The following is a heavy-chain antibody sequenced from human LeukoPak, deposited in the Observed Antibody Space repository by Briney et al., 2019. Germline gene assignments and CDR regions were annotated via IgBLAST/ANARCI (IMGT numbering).Heavy chain of an antibody. CDR1: GYTLTELS. J-gene: IGHJ4*02. CDR3: ARWAGYCSSTSCYTPFDF. D-gene: IGHD2-2*02. Sequence: ASVKVSCKVSGYTLTELSMHWVRQAPGQGLEWMGGIIPIFGTAKYAQKFQDRVTITADESTSTAYMELSSLRSEDTAVYYCARWAGYCSSTSCYTPFDFWGQGTLVTVSS. CDR2: IIPIFGTA. V-gene: IGHV1-69*13.